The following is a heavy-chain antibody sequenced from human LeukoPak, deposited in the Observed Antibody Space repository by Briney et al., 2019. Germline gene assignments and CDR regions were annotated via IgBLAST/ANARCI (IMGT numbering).Heavy chain of an antibody. CDR3: ARGGYSRPDY. CDR2: ISSNSRTI. D-gene: IGHD4-11*01. V-gene: IGHV3-48*01. Sequence: GGSLRLSCAASEFIFSNYGMKGARQAPGRGREWVSYISSNSRTINYADSVRGRFTISRDNGKNSLYLQMNSLRVEDTAVYYCARGGYSRPDYWGQGTLVTVSS. J-gene: IGHJ4*02. CDR1: EFIFSNYG.